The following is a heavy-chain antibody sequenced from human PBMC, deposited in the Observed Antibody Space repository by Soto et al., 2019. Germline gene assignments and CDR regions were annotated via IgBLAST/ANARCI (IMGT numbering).Heavy chain of an antibody. V-gene: IGHV4-4*02. CDR2: IYYSGTT. J-gene: IGHJ4*01. Sequence: QVQLQESGPGLVKPSGTLSLTCAVSGDSISSSKWWSWVRQPPGKGLEWIRDIYYSGTTTYNPSLQHRVLISVYNSKNHFALKVPSVIDSVTAGYFCAIGKRQPQLDYWRHGTLVTVSS. CDR1: GDSISSSKW. D-gene: IGHD6-13*01. CDR3: AIGKRQPQLDY.